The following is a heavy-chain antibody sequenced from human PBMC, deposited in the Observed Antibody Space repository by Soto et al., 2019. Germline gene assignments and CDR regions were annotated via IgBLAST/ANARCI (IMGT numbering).Heavy chain of an antibody. CDR1: GYTFTRHG. J-gene: IGHJ4*02. CDR3: ATAAYENFDY. V-gene: IGHV1-18*04. D-gene: IGHD3-3*01. Sequence: GASVKVSCKASGYTFTRHGISWVRQAPGQGLEWMGWISGYNGDTKYAPKFQGRVTMTKDTSTDTAYMELSSLRSEDTAVYYCATAAYENFDYWGQGTLVTVS. CDR2: ISGYNGDT.